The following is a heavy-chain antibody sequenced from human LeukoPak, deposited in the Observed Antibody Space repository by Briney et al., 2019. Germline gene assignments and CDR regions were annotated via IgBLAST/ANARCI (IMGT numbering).Heavy chain of an antibody. Sequence: SGGSLRLSCAASGFTFSSYAMSWVRQAPGKGLEWVSAISGSGGSTYYADSVKSRFTISRDNSKNTLYLQMNSLRAEDTAVYYCAKDKGGRDLFSPIDYWGQGTLVTVSS. V-gene: IGHV3-23*01. CDR2: ISGSGGST. J-gene: IGHJ4*02. CDR1: GFTFSSYA. D-gene: IGHD2-15*01. CDR3: AKDKGGRDLFSPIDY.